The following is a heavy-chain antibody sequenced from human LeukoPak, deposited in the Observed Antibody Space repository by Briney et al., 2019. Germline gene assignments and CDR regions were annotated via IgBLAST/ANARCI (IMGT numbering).Heavy chain of an antibody. D-gene: IGHD4-17*01. CDR3: ARHSDYGDSY. J-gene: IGHJ4*02. CDR1: GGSISSYY. Sequence: SETLSLTCTVSGGSISSYYWSWIRQPPGKGLEWIGYIYYSGNTNYNPSLKSRVTISVDTSKNQFSLKLSSVTAADTAVYYCARHSDYGDSYWGQGTLVTVSS. V-gene: IGHV4-59*08. CDR2: IYYSGNT.